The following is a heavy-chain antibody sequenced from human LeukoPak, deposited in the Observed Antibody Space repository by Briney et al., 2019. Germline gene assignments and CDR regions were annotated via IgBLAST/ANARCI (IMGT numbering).Heavy chain of an antibody. J-gene: IGHJ4*02. CDR3: ARADRLYDSSGYSFDY. V-gene: IGHV1-2*02. CDR1: GYTFTCYY. D-gene: IGHD3-22*01. Sequence: ASVKVSCKASGYTFTCYYMHWVRQAPGQGLEWMGWINPNSGGTNYAQKFQGRVTMTRDTSISTAYMELSRLRSDDTAVYYCARADRLYDSSGYSFDYWGQGTLVTVSS. CDR2: INPNSGGT.